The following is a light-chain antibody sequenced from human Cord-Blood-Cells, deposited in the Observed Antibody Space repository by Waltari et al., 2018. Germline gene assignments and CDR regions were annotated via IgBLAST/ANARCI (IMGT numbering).Light chain of an antibody. CDR1: SSDVGSYHL. Sequence: QSALTQPASVSGSPGQSITISCTGTSSDVGSYHLVSWYQQHPGKAPKLMIYEGSKRPSGVSNRFSGSKSGNTASLTISGLQGEDEADYYCCSYAGSSTWVFGGGTKLTVL. V-gene: IGLV2-23*01. CDR3: CSYAGSSTWV. J-gene: IGLJ3*02. CDR2: EGS.